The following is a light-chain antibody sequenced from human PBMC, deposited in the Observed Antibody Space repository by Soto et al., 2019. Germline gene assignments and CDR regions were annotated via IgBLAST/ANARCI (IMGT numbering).Light chain of an antibody. CDR1: SSDVGGYKY. CDR3: SSYAGSNIVI. J-gene: IGLJ2*01. Sequence: QSALTQPPSASGSPGQSVTISCTGTSSDVGGYKYVSWYQQHPGEAPKLIIYEVTKRPSGVPDRFSGSKSGNTASLTVSGLQAEDEADYYCSSYAGSNIVIFGGGTKVTVL. V-gene: IGLV2-8*01. CDR2: EVT.